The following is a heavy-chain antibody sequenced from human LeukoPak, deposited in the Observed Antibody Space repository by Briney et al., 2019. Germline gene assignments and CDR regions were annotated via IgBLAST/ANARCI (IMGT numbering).Heavy chain of an antibody. CDR3: ARACSGGTCYGYAMDV. J-gene: IGHJ6*02. Sequence: GGFLRLSCATSGFIFSGYGMHWVRRAPGKGLEWVAAIWDDGSKRYYADSVKGRFTISRDDSKNTVYLQMDSLRAEDTAVYYCARACSGGTCYGYAMDVWGQGTTVTVSS. CDR2: IWDDGSKR. V-gene: IGHV3-33*01. D-gene: IGHD2-15*01. CDR1: GFIFSGYG.